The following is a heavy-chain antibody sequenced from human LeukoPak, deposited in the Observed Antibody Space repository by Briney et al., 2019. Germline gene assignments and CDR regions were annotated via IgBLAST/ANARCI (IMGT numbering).Heavy chain of an antibody. J-gene: IGHJ4*02. CDR2: ISGSGATI. CDR1: GFTFSSYA. CDR3: AKENRWQ. V-gene: IGHV3-23*01. Sequence: PGGSLRLSCAASGFTFSSYAMRWVRQAPGKGLEWVSRISGSGATINYSDSVKGRFTISRDNSKNTLYLQVNSLRAEDTAVYYCAKENRWQRGQGTLVTVSS. D-gene: IGHD5-24*01.